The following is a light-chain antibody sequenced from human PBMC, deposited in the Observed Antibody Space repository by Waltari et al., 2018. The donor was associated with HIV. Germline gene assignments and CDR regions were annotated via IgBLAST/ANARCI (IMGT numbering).Light chain of an antibody. V-gene: IGKV3-11*01. CDR2: DAS. J-gene: IGKJ4*01. Sequence: EIVLTQSPATLSLSPGERATLSCRASQSVSSSLGWYQQKPGQTPRLLIHDASIRVAGTPARFSGSGSGTEFTLTISSLEPEDFAVYYCQQRSNWPLTFGGGTTVEIK. CDR1: QSVSSS. CDR3: QQRSNWPLT.